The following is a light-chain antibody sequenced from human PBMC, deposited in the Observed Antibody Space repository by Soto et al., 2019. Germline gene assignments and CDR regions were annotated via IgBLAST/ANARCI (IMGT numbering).Light chain of an antibody. J-gene: IGKJ1*01. V-gene: IGKV3-20*01. CDR3: QQYGTSPRT. CDR1: QSFSSSY. CDR2: ATS. Sequence: EIVLTQSPGTLSLSPGERATLSFMASQSFSSSYLAWYQQKPGQAPRLLIYATSSRATGIPDRFSGSGSQTDFTLTISRLEPEDFAVYYCQQYGTSPRTFGQGTKVDIK.